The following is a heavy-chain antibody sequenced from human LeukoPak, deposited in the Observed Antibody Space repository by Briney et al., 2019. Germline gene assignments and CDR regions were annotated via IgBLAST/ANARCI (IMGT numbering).Heavy chain of an antibody. CDR3: ARHYYDSSGYHP. J-gene: IGHJ5*02. CDR2: INHSGST. V-gene: IGHV4-34*01. CDR1: GGSFSGYD. D-gene: IGHD3-22*01. Sequence: PSETLSLTCAVYGGSFSGYDWSWIRQPPGKGLEWIGEINHSGSTNYNPSLKSRVTISVDTSKNQFSLKLSSVTAADTAVYYCARHYYDSSGYHPWGQGTLVTVSS.